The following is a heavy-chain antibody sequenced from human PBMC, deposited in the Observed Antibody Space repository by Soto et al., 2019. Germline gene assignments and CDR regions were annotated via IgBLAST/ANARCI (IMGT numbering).Heavy chain of an antibody. Sequence: PGGSLRLSCAASGFTFSSYEMNWVRQAPGKWLEWVSYISSSGSTIYYADSVKGRFTISRDNAKNSLYLQMNSLRAEDTAVYYCARDPHYDFWSGYYKGGSYGMDVWGQGTTVTVSS. J-gene: IGHJ6*02. CDR2: ISSSGSTI. CDR1: GFTFSSYE. CDR3: ARDPHYDFWSGYYKGGSYGMDV. D-gene: IGHD3-3*01. V-gene: IGHV3-48*03.